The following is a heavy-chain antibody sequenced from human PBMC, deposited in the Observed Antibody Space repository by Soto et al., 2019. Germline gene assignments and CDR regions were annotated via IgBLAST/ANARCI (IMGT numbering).Heavy chain of an antibody. V-gene: IGHV3-48*01. D-gene: IGHD6-13*01. CDR2: IISTGSTM. CDR3: VRRLAGSGTNYFDY. J-gene: IGHJ4*02. Sequence: PGKGLEWVSSIISTGSTMYYADSVKGRFTISRDNAKNSLYLQMNSLRAEDTAVYYCVRRLAGSGTNYFDYLGQGTLVT.